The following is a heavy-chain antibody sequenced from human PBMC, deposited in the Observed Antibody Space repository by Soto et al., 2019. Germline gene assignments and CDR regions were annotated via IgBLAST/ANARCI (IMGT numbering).Heavy chain of an antibody. CDR3: ARQYNSGYIFFDY. J-gene: IGHJ4*02. CDR1: GGSISSYY. CDR2: IYYSGST. Sequence: SETLSLTCTVSGGSISSYYWSWIRQPPGKGLEWIGYIYYSGSTNYNPSLKSRVTISVDTSKSQLSLKLSSVTAADTAVYYCARQYNSGYIFFDYWGQGTLVTVSS. V-gene: IGHV4-59*01. D-gene: IGHD3-9*01.